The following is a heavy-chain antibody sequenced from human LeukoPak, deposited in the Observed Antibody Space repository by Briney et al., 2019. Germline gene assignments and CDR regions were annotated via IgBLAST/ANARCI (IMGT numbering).Heavy chain of an antibody. J-gene: IGHJ4*02. CDR1: GFTFSSYS. CDR2: ISGSGGST. Sequence: GGSLRLSCAASGFTFSSYSMNWVRQAPGKGLEWVSAISGSGGSTYYADSVKGRFTISRDNSKNTLYLQMNSLRAEDTAIYYCATYRQVLLPFESWGQGTLVTVSS. V-gene: IGHV3-23*01. D-gene: IGHD2-8*02. CDR3: ATYRQVLLPFES.